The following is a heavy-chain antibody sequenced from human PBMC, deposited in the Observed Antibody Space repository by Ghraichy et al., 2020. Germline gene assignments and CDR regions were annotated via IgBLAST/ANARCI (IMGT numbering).Heavy chain of an antibody. D-gene: IGHD6-13*01. CDR2: ISSSSSYI. J-gene: IGHJ2*01. CDR3: ATYSSSWNLGRTGYFDL. CDR1: GFTFSSYS. Sequence: GGSLRLSCAASGFTFSSYSMNWVRQAPGKGLEWVSSISSSSSYIYYADSVKGRFTISRDNAKNSLYLQMNSLRAEDTAVYYCATYSSSWNLGRTGYFDLWGRGTLVTVSS. V-gene: IGHV3-21*01.